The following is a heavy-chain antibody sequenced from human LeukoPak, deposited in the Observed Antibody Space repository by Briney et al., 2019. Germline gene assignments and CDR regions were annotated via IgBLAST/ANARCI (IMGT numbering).Heavy chain of an antibody. CDR2: IYPGDSDT. J-gene: IGHJ4*02. V-gene: IGHV5-51*01. D-gene: IGHD3-10*01. CDR1: GYSFTSYW. Sequence: GESLKISCKGSGYSFTSYWIGWVRQMPGKGLEWMGIIYPGDSDTRYSPSFQGQVTISADKSISTAYLQWSNLKASDTAMYYCARTSTDITMVRGVIMVPRFDYWGQGTLVTVSS. CDR3: ARTSTDITMVRGVIMVPRFDY.